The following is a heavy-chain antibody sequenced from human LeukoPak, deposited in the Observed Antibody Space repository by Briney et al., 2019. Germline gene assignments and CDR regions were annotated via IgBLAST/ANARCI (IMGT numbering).Heavy chain of an antibody. J-gene: IGHJ4*02. Sequence: SETLSLTCTVSGGSITTYYWSWIRQSPGKGLEWIGYIYPSGTTSYNPSLTSRVTMSLDRSRSQFSPKLSSVTAADTAVYYCARQVGSSRIDYWGQGTLVTVSS. CDR2: IYPSGTT. CDR1: GGSITTYY. V-gene: IGHV4-59*08. D-gene: IGHD1-26*01. CDR3: ARQVGSSRIDY.